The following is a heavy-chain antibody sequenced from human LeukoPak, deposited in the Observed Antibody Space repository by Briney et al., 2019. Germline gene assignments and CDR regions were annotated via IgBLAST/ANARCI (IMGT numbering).Heavy chain of an antibody. Sequence: SETLSLTCTVSGGSISSYYWSWIRQPPGKGLEWIGYIYYSGSTNYNPSLKSRVSISIDTSKNQVSLKPSSVTAADTAVYYCARNVDTAMVFDYWGQGTLVTVSS. D-gene: IGHD5-18*01. CDR3: ARNVDTAMVFDY. CDR1: GGSISSYY. J-gene: IGHJ4*02. V-gene: IGHV4-59*01. CDR2: IYYSGST.